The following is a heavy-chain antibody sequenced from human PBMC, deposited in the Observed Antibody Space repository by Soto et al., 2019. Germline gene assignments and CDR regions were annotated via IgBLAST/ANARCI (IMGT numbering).Heavy chain of an antibody. D-gene: IGHD2-15*01. CDR1: GYTFTSYY. V-gene: IGHV1-46*03. Sequence: GASVKVSCKASGYTFTSYYMHCVRQAPGQGLEWMGIINPSGGSTSYAQKFQGRVTMTRDTSTSTVYMELSSLRSEDTAVYYCARGASAKYCSGGSCYGSWFDPWGQGTLVTVSS. J-gene: IGHJ5*02. CDR2: INPSGGST. CDR3: ARGASAKYCSGGSCYGSWFDP.